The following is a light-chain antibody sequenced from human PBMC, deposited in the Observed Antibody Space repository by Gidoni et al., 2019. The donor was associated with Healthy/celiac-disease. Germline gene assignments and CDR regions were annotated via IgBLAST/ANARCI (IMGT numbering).Light chain of an antibody. V-gene: IGKV1-33*01. CDR2: DAS. Sequence: DIQMTQSPSSLSASVGDRVTITCQASQDISNYLNWSQQKPGKAPKLLIYDASNVETGVTSRFSGSGSGTDYTFTISSLQPEDIATYYCQQYDNLPLTFGGGTKVEIK. CDR3: QQYDNLPLT. CDR1: QDISNY. J-gene: IGKJ4*01.